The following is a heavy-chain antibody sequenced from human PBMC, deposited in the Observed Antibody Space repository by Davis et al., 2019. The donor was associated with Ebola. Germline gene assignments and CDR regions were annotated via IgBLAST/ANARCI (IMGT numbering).Heavy chain of an antibody. D-gene: IGHD3-3*01. CDR2: INPNSGGT. V-gene: IGHV1-2*02. CDR1: GYTFTGYY. J-gene: IGHJ6*02. Sequence: ASVKVSCKASGYTFTGYYMHWVRQAPGQGLEWMGWINPNSGGTNYAQKFQGRVTMTRDTSISTAYMELSRLRSDDTAVYYCARDQGDFWSGYYRNYYYYGMDVWGQGTTVTVSS. CDR3: ARDQGDFWSGYYRNYYYYGMDV.